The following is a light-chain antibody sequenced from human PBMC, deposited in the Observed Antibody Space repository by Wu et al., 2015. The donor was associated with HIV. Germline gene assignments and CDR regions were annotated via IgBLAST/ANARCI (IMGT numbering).Light chain of an antibody. Sequence: DIQLTQSPSFLSASVGDRVTITCRASQGISSYLAWYQQKPRKAPKLLIYAASTLQSRVPSRFSGSGSGTEFTLTISSLQPEDFAAYYCQQLNSYPITFGGGTRVEIK. V-gene: IGKV1-9*01. CDR1: QGISSY. CDR2: AAS. J-gene: IGKJ4*01. CDR3: QQLNSYPIT.